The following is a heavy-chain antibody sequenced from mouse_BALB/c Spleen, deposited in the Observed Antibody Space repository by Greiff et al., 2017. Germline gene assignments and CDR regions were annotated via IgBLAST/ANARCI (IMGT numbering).Heavy chain of an antibody. V-gene: IGHV5-17*02. CDR2: ISSGSSTI. CDR1: GFTFSSFG. D-gene: IGHD1-2*01. CDR3: ARRVTTAPMDY. J-gene: IGHJ4*01. Sequence: EVQLVESGGGLVQPGGSRKLSCAASGFTFSSFGMHWVRQAPEKGLEWVAYISSGSSTIYYADTVKGRFTISRDNPKNTLFLQMTSLRSEDTAMYYCARRVTTAPMDYWGQGTSVTVSS.